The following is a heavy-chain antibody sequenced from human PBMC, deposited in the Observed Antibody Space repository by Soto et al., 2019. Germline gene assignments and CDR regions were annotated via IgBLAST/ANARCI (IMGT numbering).Heavy chain of an antibody. D-gene: IGHD3-10*01. Sequence: EVQLVESGGGLVQPGGSLRLSCAASGFTVSSNYVSWVRQAPGKGLEWVSVIYSGGSTYYADSVKGRFTISRDNSKNTLYLQMNSLRAEDTAVYYCARLWFGSDNWFDPWGQGTLVTVSS. CDR2: IYSGGST. J-gene: IGHJ5*02. CDR1: GFTVSSNY. V-gene: IGHV3-66*04. CDR3: ARLWFGSDNWFDP.